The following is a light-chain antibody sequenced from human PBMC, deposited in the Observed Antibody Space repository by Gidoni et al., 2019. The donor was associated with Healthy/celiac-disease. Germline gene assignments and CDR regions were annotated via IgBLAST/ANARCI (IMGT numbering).Light chain of an antibody. V-gene: IGLV1-40*01. J-gene: IGLJ2*01. CDR1: SSNTGAGYD. Sequence: QSALTQPPSVSGAPGQRVTISCTGSSSNTGAGYDVHWYQQLPGTAPKRLIYVNSNRPSGVPDRFSGSKSGTSASLAITGLQAEDEADYYCQSYDSSLSGPVVFGGGTKLTVL. CDR3: QSYDSSLSGPVV. CDR2: VNS.